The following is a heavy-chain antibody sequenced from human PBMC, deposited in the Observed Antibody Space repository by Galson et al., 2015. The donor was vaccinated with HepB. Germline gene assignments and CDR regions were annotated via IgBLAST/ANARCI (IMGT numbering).Heavy chain of an antibody. CDR2: IYYSGST. V-gene: IGHV4-39*07. J-gene: IGHJ3*02. CDR1: GGSISSSSYY. CDR3: ARHPKILSQLRGGAFDI. Sequence: SETLSLTCTVSGGSISSSSYYWGWIRQPPGKGLEWIGSIYYSGSTYYNPSLKSRVTISVDTSKNQFSLKLSSVTAADTAVYYCARHPKILSQLRGGAFDIWGQGTMVTVSS. D-gene: IGHD3-16*01.